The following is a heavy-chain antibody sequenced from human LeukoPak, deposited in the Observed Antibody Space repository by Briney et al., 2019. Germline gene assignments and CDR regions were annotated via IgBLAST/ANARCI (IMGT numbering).Heavy chain of an antibody. CDR2: ISSSSGTI. CDR3: ARDRDYSSSYFGWYFDL. D-gene: IGHD6-6*01. V-gene: IGHV3-48*01. Sequence: GGSRRLSCAASGFTFSSYSVNWVRQAPGKGLEWVSYISSSSGTIYHADSVKGRFTISRDNAKNSLFLQMNSLRAEDTALYYCARDRDYSSSYFGWYFDLWGRGTLVTVSS. CDR1: GFTFSSYS. J-gene: IGHJ2*01.